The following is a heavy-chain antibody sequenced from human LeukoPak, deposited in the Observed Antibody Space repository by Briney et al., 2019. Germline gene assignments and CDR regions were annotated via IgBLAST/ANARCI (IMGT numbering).Heavy chain of an antibody. V-gene: IGHV3-7*01. CDR1: GFTFSSYW. CDR2: IKQDGSEK. CDR3: ARGGNYGDYVIYYYYMDV. J-gene: IGHJ6*03. D-gene: IGHD4-17*01. Sequence: PGGSLRLSCAASGFTFSSYWMSWVRQAPGKGLEWVANIKQDGSEKYYVDSVKGRFTISRDNAKNSLYLQMNSLRAEDTAVYYCARGGNYGDYVIYYYYMDVWGKGTTVTVSS.